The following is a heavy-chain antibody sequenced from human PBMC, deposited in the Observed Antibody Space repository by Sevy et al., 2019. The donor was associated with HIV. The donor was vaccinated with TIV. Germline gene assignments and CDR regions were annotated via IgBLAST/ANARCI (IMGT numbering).Heavy chain of an antibody. J-gene: IGHJ4*02. CDR1: GFTFSSYS. CDR3: ARDYYDSSGYYYQAEYYFDY. CDR2: ISSSSSTI. V-gene: IGHV3-48*02. D-gene: IGHD3-22*01. Sequence: GGSLRLSCAASGFTFSSYSMNWVRQAPGKGLEWVSYISSSSSTIYYADSVKGGFTISRDNAKNSLYLQMNSLRDEDTAVYYCARDYYDSSGYYYQAEYYFDYWGQGTLVTVSS.